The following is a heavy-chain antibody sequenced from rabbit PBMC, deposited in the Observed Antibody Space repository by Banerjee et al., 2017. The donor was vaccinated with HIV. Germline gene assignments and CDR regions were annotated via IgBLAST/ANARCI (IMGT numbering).Heavy chain of an antibody. V-gene: IGHV1S45*01. CDR1: GFDFSSIA. CDR2: IYTGSTGST. J-gene: IGHJ4*01. D-gene: IGHD6-1*01. Sequence: QEQLVESGGGLVQPEGSLTLTCKASGFDFSSIAMCWVRQAPGKGPEWIACIYTGSTGSTYYASWAKGRFTISKTSSTTVTLQMTSLTAADTATYFCARGPYIAYGYATYFNLWGPGTLVTVS. CDR3: ARGPYIAYGYATYFNL.